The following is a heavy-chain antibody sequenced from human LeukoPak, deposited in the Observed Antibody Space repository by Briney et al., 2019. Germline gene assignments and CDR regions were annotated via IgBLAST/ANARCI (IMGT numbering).Heavy chain of an antibody. CDR2: IYLSGHT. D-gene: IGHD2-15*01. CDR3: ARGRYCSADICSGGDAFDI. Sequence: SETLSLTCTFSGGSNSNYFWNWIRQPAGKGLEWIGRIYLSGHTNYNPSLKSRVTMSVDTSKTQFSLKLSSVTAADTAVYYCARGRYCSADICSGGDAFDIWGQGTMVSVSS. J-gene: IGHJ3*02. V-gene: IGHV4-4*07. CDR1: GGSNSNYF.